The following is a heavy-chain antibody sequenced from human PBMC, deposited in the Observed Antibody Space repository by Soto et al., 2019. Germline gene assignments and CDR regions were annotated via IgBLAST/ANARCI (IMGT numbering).Heavy chain of an antibody. D-gene: IGHD3-10*01. J-gene: IGHJ4*02. CDR1: GFTFSSYW. CDR2: IKQDGSET. CDR3: ARLRVTMVRGPFDY. Sequence: GGSLRLSCEASGFTFSSYWMSWVRQAPGKGLEWVANIKQDGSETYYVDSVKGRFTISRDNAKNSLYLQMNSLRAEDTAVYYCARLRVTMVRGPFDYWGQGTLVTVSS. V-gene: IGHV3-7*01.